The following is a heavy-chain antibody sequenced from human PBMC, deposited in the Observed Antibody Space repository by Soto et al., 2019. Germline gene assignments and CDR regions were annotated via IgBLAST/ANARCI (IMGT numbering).Heavy chain of an antibody. Sequence: QVQLVQSGAEVQRPGSSVKVSCKASGGTFSSYAISWVRQAPGQGLEWMGGINPIFGTPHYAQKYQGRVTITADTFTNKAYMELTRLTSDDTAVYFCAKDGRHVDYWGQGTLVTVSS. J-gene: IGHJ4*02. CDR2: INPIFGTP. CDR1: GGTFSSYA. CDR3: AKDGRHVDY. V-gene: IGHV1-69*06.